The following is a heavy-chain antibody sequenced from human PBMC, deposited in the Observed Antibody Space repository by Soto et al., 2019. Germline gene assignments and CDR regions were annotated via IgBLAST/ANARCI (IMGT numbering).Heavy chain of an antibody. J-gene: IGHJ6*02. D-gene: IGHD3-3*01. Sequence: GASVKVSCKASGGTFSSYAISWVRQAPGQGREWMGGIIPIFGTANYAQKFQGRVTITADESTSTAYMELSSLRSEDTAVYYCARGNNPYYDFWSGPYYYYYYGMDVWGQGXTVTVSS. CDR2: IIPIFGTA. V-gene: IGHV1-69*13. CDR3: ARGNNPYYDFWSGPYYYYYYGMDV. CDR1: GGTFSSYA.